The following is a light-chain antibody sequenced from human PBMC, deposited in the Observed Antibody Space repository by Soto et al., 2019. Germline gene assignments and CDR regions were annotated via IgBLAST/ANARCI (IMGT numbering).Light chain of an antibody. V-gene: IGKV1-39*01. CDR2: ATS. CDR1: QAIHSY. J-gene: IGKJ3*01. Sequence: DIQMTQSPSSLSASVGDRVTITCRASQAIHSYLNWYQQKPGKAPNLLIFATSTLQSGVPSRFRGSGSGTDFTLTISSLQSEDFAPYDCQPRETFGPGTKVDIK. CDR3: QPRET.